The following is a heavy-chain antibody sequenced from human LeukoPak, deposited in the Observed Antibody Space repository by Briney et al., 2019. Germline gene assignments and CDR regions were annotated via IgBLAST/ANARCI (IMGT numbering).Heavy chain of an antibody. Sequence: PSETLSLTCAVYGGSFSGYYWSWIRQPPGKGLEWIGEINHSGSTNHNPSLKSRVTISVDTSKNQFSLKLSSVTAADTAMYYCARESTTVAGTFDYWGQGTLVTVSS. CDR1: GGSFSGYY. CDR3: ARESTTVAGTFDY. V-gene: IGHV4-34*01. CDR2: INHSGST. D-gene: IGHD6-19*01. J-gene: IGHJ4*02.